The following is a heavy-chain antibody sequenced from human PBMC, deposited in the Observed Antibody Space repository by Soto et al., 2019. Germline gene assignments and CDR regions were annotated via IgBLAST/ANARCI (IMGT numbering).Heavy chain of an antibody. CDR1: GYTFTSYD. V-gene: IGHV1-8*01. D-gene: IGHD1-1*01. Sequence: ASVKVSCKASGYTFTSYDIYWVRQATGQGLEWMGWMNPNTGNSGYAQKFQGRVTMTSDASISTAHMELSSLRSEDTAVYYCARRAETNGWNGFGADKYYFDFWGQGTLVTVSS. CDR2: MNPNTGNS. J-gene: IGHJ4*02. CDR3: ARRAETNGWNGFGADKYYFDF.